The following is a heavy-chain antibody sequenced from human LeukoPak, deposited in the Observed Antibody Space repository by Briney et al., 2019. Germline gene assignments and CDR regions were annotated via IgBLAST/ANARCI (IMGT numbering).Heavy chain of an antibody. V-gene: IGHV3-7*01. D-gene: IGHD6-13*01. CDR3: ARSDSSSWYSLHDY. Sequence: GGSLRLSCAASGFTFSSYWMTWVRQAPGKGLEWVANMNQDGSEKYHVDSVKDRFTISRDNAKNSLYLQTNSLRAEDTAVYYCARSDSSSWYSLHDYWGQGTLVTVSS. J-gene: IGHJ4*02. CDR1: GFTFSSYW. CDR2: MNQDGSEK.